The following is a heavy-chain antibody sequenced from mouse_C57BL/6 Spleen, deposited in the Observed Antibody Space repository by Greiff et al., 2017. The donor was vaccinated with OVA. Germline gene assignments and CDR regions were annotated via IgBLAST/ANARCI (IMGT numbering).Heavy chain of an antibody. Sequence: ESGPGLVKPSQSLSLTCSVTGYSITSGYYWNWIRQFPGNKLEWMGYISYDGSNNYNPSLKNRISITRATSKNQFFLTLNSVTTEDTATYYCATYGSSYVLYWYFDVWGTGTTVTVSS. V-gene: IGHV3-6*01. CDR1: GYSITSGYY. J-gene: IGHJ1*03. D-gene: IGHD1-1*01. CDR3: ATYGSSYVLYWYFDV. CDR2: ISYDGSN.